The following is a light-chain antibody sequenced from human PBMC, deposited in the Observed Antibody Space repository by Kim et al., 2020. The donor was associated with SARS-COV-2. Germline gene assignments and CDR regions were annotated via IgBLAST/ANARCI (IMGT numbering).Light chain of an antibody. J-gene: IGLJ3*02. CDR2: QDS. Sequence: SYELTQPPSVSVSTGQTASITCSGDKLGDKYACWYQQKPDQSPVLVIYQDSKRPSGIPERFSGSNSGNTATLTISGTQAMDEADYYCQAWDSSTAVFGGG. V-gene: IGLV3-1*01. CDR3: QAWDSSTAV. CDR1: KLGDKY.